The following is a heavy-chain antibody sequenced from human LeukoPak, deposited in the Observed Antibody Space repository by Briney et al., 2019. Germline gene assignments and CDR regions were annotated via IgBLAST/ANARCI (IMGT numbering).Heavy chain of an antibody. J-gene: IGHJ6*03. V-gene: IGHV3-30*01. Sequence: GRSLRLSCAASKFTFFSYAIHWVRQAPGKGLEVVSLISYDGSNKCYADSVKGRFTISRDNSKNTLYLQLNSLRVDDTAVYYCARAGSAYKYYYYMDVWGKGTTVTVSS. CDR2: ISYDGSNK. D-gene: IGHD5-24*01. CDR3: ARAGSAYKYYYYMDV. CDR1: KFTFFSYA.